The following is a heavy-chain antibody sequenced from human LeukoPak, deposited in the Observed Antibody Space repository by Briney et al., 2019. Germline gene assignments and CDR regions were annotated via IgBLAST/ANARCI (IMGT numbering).Heavy chain of an antibody. D-gene: IGHD3-22*01. J-gene: IGHJ4*02. CDR2: ISSSSYI. V-gene: IGHV3-21*01. Sequence: GGSLRLSCAASGFTFSSYSMNWVRQAPGKGLEWVSFISSSSYIFYADSVKGRFTISRDNAKNSLYLQMNSLRAEDTAVYYCARDYYDSSGYYHGDYWGQGTLVTVSS. CDR1: GFTFSSYS. CDR3: ARDYYDSSGYYHGDY.